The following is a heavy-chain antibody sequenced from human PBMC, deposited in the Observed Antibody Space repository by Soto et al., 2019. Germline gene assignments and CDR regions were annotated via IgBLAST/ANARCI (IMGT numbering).Heavy chain of an antibody. J-gene: IGHJ5*02. Sequence: KTSETLSLTCAVYGGSFSVYYWSWIRHPPGKGLEWIGEINHSGSTNYNPSLKSRVTISVDTSKNQFSLKLSSVTAADTAVYYCARGAPRGSFTIFRRNWFDPWGQGTLVTVSS. V-gene: IGHV4-34*01. CDR2: INHSGST. CDR3: ARGAPRGSFTIFRRNWFDP. CDR1: GGSFSVYY. D-gene: IGHD3-9*01.